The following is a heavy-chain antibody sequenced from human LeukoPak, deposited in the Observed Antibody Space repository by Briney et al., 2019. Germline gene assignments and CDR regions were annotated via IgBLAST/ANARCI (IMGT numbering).Heavy chain of an antibody. Sequence: SGGSLRLSCAASGFTFSSYSMNWVRQAPGKGLELVSSISPNSDYIYYAASVKGRFTISRDNAKNSLYLQMNSLRAEDTAMYYCARDPIYSDNSGYWNDYWGQGTLVTVSS. V-gene: IGHV3-21*01. CDR2: ISPNSDYI. CDR1: GFTFSSYS. D-gene: IGHD3-22*01. CDR3: ARDPIYSDNSGYWNDY. J-gene: IGHJ4*02.